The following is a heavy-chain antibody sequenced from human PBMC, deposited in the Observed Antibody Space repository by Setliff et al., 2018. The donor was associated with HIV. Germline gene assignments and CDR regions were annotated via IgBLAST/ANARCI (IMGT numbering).Heavy chain of an antibody. Sequence: SETLSLTCTVSSGSISTHYWSWIRQPPGKGLELIGYIYYTGTTNYNPSLKSRVTISVDTSKNQFSLKLSSVTAADTAVYYCARDRAPRNWGQGTLVTVSS. CDR1: SGSISTHY. J-gene: IGHJ4*02. D-gene: IGHD3-10*01. CDR3: ARDRAPRN. CDR2: IYYTGTT. V-gene: IGHV4-59*11.